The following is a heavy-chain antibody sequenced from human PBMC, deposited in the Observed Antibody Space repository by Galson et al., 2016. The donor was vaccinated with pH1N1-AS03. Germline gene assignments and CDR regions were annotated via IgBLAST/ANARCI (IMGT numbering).Heavy chain of an antibody. Sequence: SLRLSCAASGFTFSDYYMSWIRQAPGKGLEWISCITSSGGSGPTIYYADSVKGRFTISRDNSKNTLYLQVNSLRAEDTAVYYCAREKINVGADYYGMDVWGQGTTGTVSS. D-gene: IGHD1-26*01. CDR3: AREKINVGADYYGMDV. CDR2: ITSSGGSGPTI. CDR1: GFTFSDYY. J-gene: IGHJ6*02. V-gene: IGHV3-11*04.